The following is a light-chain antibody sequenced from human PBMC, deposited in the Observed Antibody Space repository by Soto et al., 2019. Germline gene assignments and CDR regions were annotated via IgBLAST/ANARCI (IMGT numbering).Light chain of an antibody. V-gene: IGKV1-5*01. CDR1: QSIRYC. CDR2: DAS. Sequence: SPMTQSPSTVSAYVEDRVTITCRASQSIRYCLAWYQQKPGKAPKLLIYDASTLESGVPTRFSGSGSGTEFTLTFISLHPDDFATYYCQQYNLWSTFAQGTKVDI. CDR3: QQYNLWST. J-gene: IGKJ1*01.